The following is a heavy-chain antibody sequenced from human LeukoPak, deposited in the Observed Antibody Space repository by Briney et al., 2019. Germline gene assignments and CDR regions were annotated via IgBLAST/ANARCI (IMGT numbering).Heavy chain of an antibody. Sequence: SETLSLTCTVSGYSISTGYYWGWIRPPPGEGLEWIGSIYHSGSTYYNPSLKSRVTISVDTSKNQFSLKLSSVTAADTAVYYCARILHRDLNEHTLDYWGQGTLVTVSS. CDR1: GYSISTGYY. CDR3: ARILHRDLNEHTLDY. CDR2: IYHSGST. V-gene: IGHV4-38-2*02. J-gene: IGHJ4*02. D-gene: IGHD1/OR15-1a*01.